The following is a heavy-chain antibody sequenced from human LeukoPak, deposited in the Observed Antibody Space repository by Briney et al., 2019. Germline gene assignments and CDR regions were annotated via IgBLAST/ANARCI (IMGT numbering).Heavy chain of an antibody. J-gene: IGHJ3*02. CDR3: ARVLRAYYDSSFDAFDI. Sequence: GGSLRLSCAASGFTFSDYYMSWIRQAPGKGLEWVSYISSSGSTIYYADSVKGRFTISRDNAKNSLYLQMNSLRAEDTAVYYCARVLRAYYDSSFDAFDIWGQGTMVTVSS. V-gene: IGHV3-11*01. CDR1: GFTFSDYY. D-gene: IGHD3-22*01. CDR2: ISSSGSTI.